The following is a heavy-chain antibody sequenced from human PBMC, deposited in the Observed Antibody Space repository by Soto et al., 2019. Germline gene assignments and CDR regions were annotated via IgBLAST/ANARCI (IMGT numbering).Heavy chain of an antibody. CDR1: GFTFSNAW. CDR2: IKRKTDGGTT. V-gene: IGHV3-15*07. Sequence: PGGSLRLSCAASGFTFSNAWINWVRQAPGKGLEWVGRIKRKTDGGTTDFAAPVKGRFAISRDDSKNMVYLQMSSLKTEDTGIYYCTTESYSTMIVVRFDDWGHGTLVTVSS. CDR3: TTESYSTMIVVRFDD. D-gene: IGHD3-22*01. J-gene: IGHJ4*01.